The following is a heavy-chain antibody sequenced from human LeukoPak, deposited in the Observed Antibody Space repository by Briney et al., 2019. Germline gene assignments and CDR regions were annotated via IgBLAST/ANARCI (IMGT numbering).Heavy chain of an antibody. V-gene: IGHV4-59*01. CDR3: ARGSGWCSSSTCYSFDY. J-gene: IGHJ4*02. CDR1: GGSIISYY. Sequence: SETLSLTCSVSGGSIISYYWSWIRQPPGRGLEWIGYIYHTGTTNYNPSLKSRVTISVNTSTNQFSLRLNSVTAADTAVYYCARGSGWCSSSTCYSFDYWGQGSLVTVSS. CDR2: IYHTGTT. D-gene: IGHD2-2*01.